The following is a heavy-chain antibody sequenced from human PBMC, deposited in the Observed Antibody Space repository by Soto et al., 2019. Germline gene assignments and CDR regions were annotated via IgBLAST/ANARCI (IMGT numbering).Heavy chain of an antibody. CDR1: GFTFSNYG. J-gene: IGHJ4*02. D-gene: IGHD3-16*01. CDR3: TRDVRSTYFDY. CDR2: IWYDGSNK. V-gene: IGHV3-33*01. Sequence: QVQLVESGGGVVQPGRSLRLSCAASGFTFSNYGMHWVRQAPGKGLEWVTVIWYDGSNKYYADSVKGRFTISRDNSKNNLYLQMNSLRAEDTAVYYCTRDVRSTYFDYWGQGTLVNVSS.